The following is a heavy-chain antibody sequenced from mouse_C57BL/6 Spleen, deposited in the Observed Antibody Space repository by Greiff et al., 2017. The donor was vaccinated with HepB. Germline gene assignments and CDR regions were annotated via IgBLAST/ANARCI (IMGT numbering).Heavy chain of an antibody. Sequence: EVQLQQSGPVLVKPGASVKMSCKASGYTFTDYYMNWVKQSHGKSLEWIGVINPYNGGTSYNQKFKGKATLTVDKSSSTAYMELNSLTSEDSAVYYCASPITTVVATGGDYAMDYWGQGTSVTVSS. D-gene: IGHD1-1*01. CDR2: INPYNGGT. V-gene: IGHV1-19*01. CDR1: GYTFTDYY. J-gene: IGHJ4*01. CDR3: ASPITTVVATGGDYAMDY.